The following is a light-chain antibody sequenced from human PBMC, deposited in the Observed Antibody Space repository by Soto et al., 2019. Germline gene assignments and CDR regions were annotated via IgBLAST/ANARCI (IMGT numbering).Light chain of an antibody. CDR3: CSYAGSSTLV. J-gene: IGLJ2*01. Sequence: QSALTQPASVSGSPGQSITISCTGTSSDVGSYNLVSWYQQHPGKAPKLIIYEGSKRPSGASNRFSGSKSGNTAPLTISGLHAEDEADYYCCSYAGSSTLVFGGGTKVTVL. V-gene: IGLV2-23*01. CDR1: SSDVGSYNL. CDR2: EGS.